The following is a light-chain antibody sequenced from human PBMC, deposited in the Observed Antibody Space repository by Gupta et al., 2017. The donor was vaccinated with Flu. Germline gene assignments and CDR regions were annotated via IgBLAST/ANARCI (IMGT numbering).Light chain of an antibody. CDR1: QLGDKY. J-gene: IGLJ1*01. V-gene: IGLV3-1*01. CDR3: QAWDSSTAWV. Sequence: SYELTQPPSVSVSPGQTATITCSGDQLGDKYACWYPQKPGQSPVLVIYQDTKRPSGIPERFSGSSSGNTATLTISGTQAMDEADYYCQAWDSSTAWVFGSGTKVTVL. CDR2: QDT.